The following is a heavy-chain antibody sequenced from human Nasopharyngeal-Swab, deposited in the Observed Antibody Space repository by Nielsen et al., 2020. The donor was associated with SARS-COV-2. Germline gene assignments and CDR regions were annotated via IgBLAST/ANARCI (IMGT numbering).Heavy chain of an antibody. CDR2: TYYRSKWYN. CDR3: AREGPPAGWYSGSYYQSVKWYFDL. CDR1: GDSVSSNSAA. Sequence: QTLSLTCAISGDSVSSNSAAWNWIRQSPSRGLEWPGRTYYRSKWYNDYAVSVKSRITINPDTSKNQFSLQLNSVTPEDTAVYYCAREGPPAGWYSGSYYQSVKWYFDLWGRGTLVTVSS. V-gene: IGHV6-1*01. D-gene: IGHD1-26*01. J-gene: IGHJ2*01.